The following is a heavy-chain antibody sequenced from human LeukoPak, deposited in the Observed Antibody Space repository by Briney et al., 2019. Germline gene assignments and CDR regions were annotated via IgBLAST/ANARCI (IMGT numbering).Heavy chain of an antibody. J-gene: IGHJ5*01. CDR2: ISYDGSNK. Sequence: GGSLRLSCAASGFTFSSYGMHWVRQAPGKGLEWVAVISYDGSNKYYADSVKGRFTISRDNSKNTLYLQMNSLRAEDTAVYYCAKDVRALESWGQGTLVTVSS. CDR1: GFTFSSYG. CDR3: AKDVRALES. V-gene: IGHV3-30*18.